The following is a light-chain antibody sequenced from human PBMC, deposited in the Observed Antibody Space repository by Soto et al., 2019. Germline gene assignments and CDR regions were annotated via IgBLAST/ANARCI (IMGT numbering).Light chain of an antibody. CDR3: LQDYNDTRT. CDR1: QSFSSY. J-gene: IGKJ1*01. Sequence: EILLTQSPATLSLSPGERATLAXRASQSFSSYLAWYQQQPGXAPRXXXDGXSNRDRGGPDRLSGSGSGTDFTLTISSLQPEDFSVYYFLQDYNDTRTFGQGTKVDIK. CDR2: GXS. V-gene: IGKV3-11*01.